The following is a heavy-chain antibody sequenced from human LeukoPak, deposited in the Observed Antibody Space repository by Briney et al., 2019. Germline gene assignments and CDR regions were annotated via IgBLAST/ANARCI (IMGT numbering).Heavy chain of an antibody. V-gene: IGHV4-61*02. CDR1: GGSISSGSSY. CDR2: IYTSGNT. Sequence: SETLSLTCTVSGGSISSGSSYWSWIRQPAGKGLEWIERIYTSGNTNYKPSLQSRVTISVDTAKNQFSLKLSSVTAADTAVYYCTRGDNTWGQGTLVTVSS. CDR3: TRGDNT. D-gene: IGHD2/OR15-2a*01. J-gene: IGHJ5*02.